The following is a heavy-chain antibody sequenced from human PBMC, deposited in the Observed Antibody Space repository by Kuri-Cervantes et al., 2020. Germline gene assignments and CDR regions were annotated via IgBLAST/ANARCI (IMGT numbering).Heavy chain of an antibody. J-gene: IGHJ4*02. Sequence: GESLKISCAASGFTFSNAWMSWVRQAPGKGLEWVGRIKSKTDGGTTDYAAPVKGRFTISRDNSKNTLYLQMNSLRAEDTAVYYSAKVSSGYWLFDYWGQGTLVTVSS. D-gene: IGHD3-22*01. V-gene: IGHV3-15*01. CDR1: GFTFSNAW. CDR2: IKSKTDGGTT. CDR3: AKVSSGYWLFDY.